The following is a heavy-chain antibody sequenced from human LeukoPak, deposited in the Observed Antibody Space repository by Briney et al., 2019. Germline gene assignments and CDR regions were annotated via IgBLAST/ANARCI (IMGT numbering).Heavy chain of an antibody. CDR2: IYYSGST. CDR3: ARHFSYYYGSGNIYYFDY. D-gene: IGHD3-10*01. J-gene: IGHJ4*02. Sequence: PSETLSHTCTVSGGSISSYYWSWIRQPPGKGLEWIGYIYYSGSTNYNPSLKSRVTISVDTSKNQFSLKLSSVTAADTAVYYCARHFSYYYGSGNIYYFDYWGQGTLVTVSS. CDR1: GGSISSYY. V-gene: IGHV4-59*08.